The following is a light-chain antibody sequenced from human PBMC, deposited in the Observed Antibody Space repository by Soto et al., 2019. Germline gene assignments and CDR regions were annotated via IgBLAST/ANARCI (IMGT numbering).Light chain of an antibody. V-gene: IGLV4-60*03. CDR2: LEGSGSY. CDR1: SGHSSYI. J-gene: IGLJ3*02. Sequence: QLVLTQSSSASASLGSSVKLTCTLSSGHSSYIIAWHQQQPGKAPRYLMKLEGSGSYNKGSGVPDRFSGSSSGADRYLTISNLQSEDEADYYCETWESNTWVFGRGTKLTVL. CDR3: ETWESNTWV.